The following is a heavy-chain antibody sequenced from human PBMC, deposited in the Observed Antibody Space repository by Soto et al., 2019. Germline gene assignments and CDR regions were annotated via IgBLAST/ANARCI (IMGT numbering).Heavy chain of an antibody. V-gene: IGHV1-69*14. D-gene: IGHD4-17*01. Sequence: QVQLVQSGAEVKKPGSSVKVSCKASGGTFSTSSINCVRQAPGQRPEWMGNILPIYGTADYAQKFHGRVTMTADKSKHTAYMEVRSLLSEDTAVYYCARGHEYGGNSADFDIWGQGTVVTVSS. CDR2: ILPIYGTA. CDR3: ARGHEYGGNSADFDI. J-gene: IGHJ3*02. CDR1: GGTFSTSS.